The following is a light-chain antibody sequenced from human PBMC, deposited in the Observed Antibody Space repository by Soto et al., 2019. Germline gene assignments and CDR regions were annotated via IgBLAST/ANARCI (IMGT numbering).Light chain of an antibody. Sequence: ENVLTQSPGTLSLSPGERATLSCRARQSVTSSYLAWYQQKPGQAPRLLLYSASSRATGVPDRFSGSGSATDFTLTISRVEPEDFAVYYCQQYGSSRNTFGQGTK. CDR1: QSVTSSY. V-gene: IGKV3-20*01. J-gene: IGKJ2*01. CDR2: SAS. CDR3: QQYGSSRNT.